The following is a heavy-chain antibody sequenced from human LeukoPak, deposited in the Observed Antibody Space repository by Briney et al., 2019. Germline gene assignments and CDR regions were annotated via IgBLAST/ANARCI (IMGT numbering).Heavy chain of an antibody. CDR1: GGTFNHFG. J-gene: IGHJ4*02. D-gene: IGHD1-1*01. CDR2: IIPVLDSA. Sequence: GASVKVSCKASGGTFNHFGINWVRQAPGQGLEWMGRIIPVLDSAKYAPKIQDRVTITADKSTSTAYMELNSLRSEDTAVHFCARDSGRPPTSFDYWGQGTLVAVSS. V-gene: IGHV1-69*04. CDR3: ARDSGRPPTSFDY.